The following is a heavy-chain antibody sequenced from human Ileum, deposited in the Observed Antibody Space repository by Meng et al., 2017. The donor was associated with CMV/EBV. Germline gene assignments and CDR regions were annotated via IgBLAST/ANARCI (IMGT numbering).Heavy chain of an antibody. CDR1: GGSLTSYY. Sequence: QLPPQGPGPGLLLPSEPPPLTCTVTGGSLTSYYWTWIRQPAGKGLEWIGRIHPTGTTDDNPSLRSRVSMSLDKSKNQFSLKLTSVTAADTAVYYCARAAARGVPVDLWGQGTLVTVSS. J-gene: IGHJ5*02. D-gene: IGHD3-10*01. CDR3: ARAAARGVPVDL. CDR2: IHPTGTT. V-gene: IGHV4-4*07.